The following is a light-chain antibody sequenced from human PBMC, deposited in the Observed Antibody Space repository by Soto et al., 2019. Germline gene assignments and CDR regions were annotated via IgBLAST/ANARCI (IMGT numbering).Light chain of an antibody. CDR2: DAS. V-gene: IGKV1-5*01. J-gene: IGKJ5*01. Sequence: DIQMTQSPSTLSASIGDRVTITCLASQTITRWMAWYQQKPGKAPKLLIYDASTLESGVPSRFSATVSGTEFSLTITSLQPEDFATYYCQQLFDSPITFGQGTRLEIK. CDR1: QTITRW. CDR3: QQLFDSPIT.